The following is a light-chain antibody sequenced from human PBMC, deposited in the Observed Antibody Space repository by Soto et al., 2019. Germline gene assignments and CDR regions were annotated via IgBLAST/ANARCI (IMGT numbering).Light chain of an antibody. Sequence: EIVLTQSPGTLSLSPGERATLSCRASQSVPRSYLARYQQKPGQAPRLLIYGTSSRATGIPDRFSGSGSGTDFTLTISRLEPEDFAVFYCQQYGSSITFGQGTRLEIK. CDR1: QSVPRSY. CDR3: QQYGSSIT. V-gene: IGKV3-20*01. CDR2: GTS. J-gene: IGKJ5*01.